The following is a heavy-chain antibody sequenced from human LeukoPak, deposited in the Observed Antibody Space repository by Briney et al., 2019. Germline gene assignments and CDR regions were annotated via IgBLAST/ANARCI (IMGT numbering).Heavy chain of an antibody. Sequence: GASVKVSCKASGYTFTSYGISWVRQAPGQGLEWMGWISAYNGNTNYARKLQGRVTMTTDTSTSTAYMELRSLRSDDTAVYYCARILTPADGDYADNFDYWGQGTLVTVSS. CDR1: GYTFTSYG. CDR2: ISAYNGNT. D-gene: IGHD4-17*01. CDR3: ARILTPADGDYADNFDY. V-gene: IGHV1-18*01. J-gene: IGHJ4*02.